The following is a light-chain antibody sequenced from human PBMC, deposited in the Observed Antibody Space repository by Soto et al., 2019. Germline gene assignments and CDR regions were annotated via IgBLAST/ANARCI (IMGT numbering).Light chain of an antibody. CDR2: AAS. CDR1: QSVNSRY. J-gene: IGKJ5*01. CDR3: QQYSSAPIT. V-gene: IGKV3-20*01. Sequence: EIVLTQSPGALSLSPGEGATLSCRASQSVNSRYLGWYQQKPGQAPRLLIYAASTRATGIPDRFSGSGSGTDFTLTISRLEPKDFAVYYCQQYSSAPITFRQGTRLEIK.